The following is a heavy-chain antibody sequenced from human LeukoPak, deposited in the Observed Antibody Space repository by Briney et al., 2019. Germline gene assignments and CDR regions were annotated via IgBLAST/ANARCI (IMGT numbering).Heavy chain of an antibody. J-gene: IGHJ4*02. D-gene: IGHD3-22*01. CDR3: ARAGYDSSGYYYPKPEYFDY. Sequence: ASVKVSCKASGYTFSSYGISWVRQAPGQGLEWMGGIIPIFGTANYAQKFQGRVTITADESTSTAYMELSSLRSEDTAVYYCARAGYDSSGYYYPKPEYFDYWGQGTLVTVSS. CDR1: GYTFSSYG. CDR2: IIPIFGTA. V-gene: IGHV1-69*13.